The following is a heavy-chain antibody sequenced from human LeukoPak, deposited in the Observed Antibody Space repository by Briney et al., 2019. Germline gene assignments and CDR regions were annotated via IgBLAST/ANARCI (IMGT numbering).Heavy chain of an antibody. D-gene: IGHD5-18*01. J-gene: IGHJ4*02. CDR3: ARDAIPQGYSYGHGY. Sequence: GGSLRLSCAASGFTVSSNYMSWVRQAPGKGLEWVSVIYSGGSTYYADSVKGRFTISRDNSKNTLYLQMNSLRDEDTAVYYCARDAIPQGYSYGHGYWGQGTLVTVSS. CDR2: IYSGGST. V-gene: IGHV3-53*01. CDR1: GFTVSSNY.